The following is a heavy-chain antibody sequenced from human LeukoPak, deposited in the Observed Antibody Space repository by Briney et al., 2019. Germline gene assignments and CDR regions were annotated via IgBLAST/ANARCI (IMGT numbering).Heavy chain of an antibody. CDR2: TSYDGTKK. V-gene: IGHV3-30*18. CDR1: GFTFSNYG. D-gene: IGHD4-23*01. Sequence: PGGSLRLSCAASGFTFSNYGMRWVRRAPGKGLEWVAVTSYDGTKKSYADSVKGRFTISRDNSKNTVYLQMNSLRAEDTAVYYCAKHRGGNSQFDYWGQGTLVTVSS. J-gene: IGHJ4*02. CDR3: AKHRGGNSQFDY.